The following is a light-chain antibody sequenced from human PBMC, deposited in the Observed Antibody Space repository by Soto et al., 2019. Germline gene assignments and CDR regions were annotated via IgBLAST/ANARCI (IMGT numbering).Light chain of an antibody. CDR3: QQTFNTPHT. CDR2: SAS. Sequence: DLQMTQSPPSLSASVGDSVTISCRASQSVSSYLNWYQQQPGEAPKLLISSASTLQTGVPSRFSGIGFGTDYTLTISSLQSADFATYYCQQTFNTPHTFGQGTKVDI. CDR1: QSVSSY. V-gene: IGKV1-39*01. J-gene: IGKJ2*01.